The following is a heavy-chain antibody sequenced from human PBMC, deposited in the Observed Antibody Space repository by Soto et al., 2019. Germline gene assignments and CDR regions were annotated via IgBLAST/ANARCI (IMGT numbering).Heavy chain of an antibody. Sequence: SETLSLTCTVSGGSISSDSYYWGWIRQPPGKGLEWIGSIHYSGTTYYNPSLKSRVTVSADTSKNQFSLNLRSVTAADTAVYFCARRLIGMDVWGQGTTVTVSS. J-gene: IGHJ6*02. V-gene: IGHV4-39*01. CDR1: GGSISSDSYY. CDR3: ARRLIGMDV. CDR2: IHYSGTT.